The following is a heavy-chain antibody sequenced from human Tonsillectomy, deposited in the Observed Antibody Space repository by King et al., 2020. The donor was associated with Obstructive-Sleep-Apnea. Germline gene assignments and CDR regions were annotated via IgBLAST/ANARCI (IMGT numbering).Heavy chain of an antibody. CDR3: ARVGSGAAAYDY. CDR1: GGSISSGDYY. V-gene: IGHV4-30-4*01. J-gene: IGHJ4*02. Sequence: VQLQESGPGLVKPSQTLSLTCTVSGGSISSGDYYWSWIRQPPGKGLEWIGYIYYSGSTYYNPSLKSRVTISVDTSKNQFSLKLSAVTAADTAVYYCARVGSGAAAYDYWGQGTLVTVSS. CDR2: IYYSGST. D-gene: IGHD6-13*01.